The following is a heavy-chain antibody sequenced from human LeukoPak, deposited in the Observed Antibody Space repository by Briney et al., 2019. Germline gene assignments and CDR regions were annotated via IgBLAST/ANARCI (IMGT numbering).Heavy chain of an antibody. CDR1: GFTVSSNY. CDR3: ARLDNWNEGFDY. CDR2: IYSGGST. V-gene: IGHV3-66*04. J-gene: IGHJ4*02. D-gene: IGHD1-20*01. Sequence: GGSLRLSCAASGFTVSSNYMSWVRQAPGKGLEWVSLIYSGGSTYYVDSAKGRFTISRDNPKNTLYLQMNSLRAGDTALYYCARLDNWNEGFDYWGQGTLVTVSS.